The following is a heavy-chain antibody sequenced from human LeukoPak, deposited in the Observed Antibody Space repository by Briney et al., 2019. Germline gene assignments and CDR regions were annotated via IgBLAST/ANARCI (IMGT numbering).Heavy chain of an antibody. CDR1: GFTFSSYA. D-gene: IGHD3-22*01. J-gene: IGHJ3*02. Sequence: GGSLRLSCAASGFTFSSYAMHWVRQAPGKGLEWVAVISYDGSNKYYADSVKGRFTISRDNSKNTLYLQMNSLRAEDTAVYYCARAPNYDSSGHDAFDIWGQGTMVTVSS. CDR2: ISYDGSNK. V-gene: IGHV3-30-3*01. CDR3: ARAPNYDSSGHDAFDI.